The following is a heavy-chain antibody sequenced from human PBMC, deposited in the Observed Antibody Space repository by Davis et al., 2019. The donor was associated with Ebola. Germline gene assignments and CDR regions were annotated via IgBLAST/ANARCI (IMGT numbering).Heavy chain of an antibody. CDR3: AKDLGSYYGLDY. D-gene: IGHD1-26*01. CDR1: GYTFTSYG. Sequence: ASVKVSCKASGYTFTSYGISWVRQATGQGLEWMGWMNPNSGNTGYAQKFQGRVTMTRNTSISTAYMELRSLRSDDTAVYYCAKDLGSYYGLDYWGQGTLVTVSS. V-gene: IGHV1-8*02. CDR2: MNPNSGNT. J-gene: IGHJ4*02.